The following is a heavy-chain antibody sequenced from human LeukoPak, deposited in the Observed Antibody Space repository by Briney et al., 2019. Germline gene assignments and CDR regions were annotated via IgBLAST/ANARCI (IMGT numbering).Heavy chain of an antibody. CDR2: IYYSGST. CDR3: ARVYDDSSGYYSGGFFDY. V-gene: IGHV4-59*01. Sequence: SETLSLTCTVSGGSISSYYWSWIRQPPGKGLEWVGYIYYSGSTNYNPSLKSRVTISVETSKNQFSLKLSSVTAADTAVYYCARVYDDSSGYYSGGFFDYWGQGTLVTVSS. J-gene: IGHJ4*02. CDR1: GGSISSYY. D-gene: IGHD3-22*01.